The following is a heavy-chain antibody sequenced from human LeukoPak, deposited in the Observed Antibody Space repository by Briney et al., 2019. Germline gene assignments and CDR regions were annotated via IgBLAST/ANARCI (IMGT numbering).Heavy chain of an antibody. CDR2: ITGSGDKT. V-gene: IGHV3-23*01. D-gene: IGHD2-15*01. J-gene: IGHJ4*02. CDR3: ARRYCSGGSCFGFTLDY. Sequence: GGSLRLSCAASGFTFGNYDMTWVRQAPGRGQEWVSRITGSGDKTYDSDSVRDRFAISRDNSKNTLYLQLNSLRTEDTAVYYCARRYCSGGSCFGFTLDYWGQGTLVTVSS. CDR1: GFTFGNYD.